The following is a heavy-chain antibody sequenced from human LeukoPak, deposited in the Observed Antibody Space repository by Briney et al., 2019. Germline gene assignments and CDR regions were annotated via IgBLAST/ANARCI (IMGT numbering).Heavy chain of an antibody. J-gene: IGHJ4*02. CDR3: ARNKRATQYYFDY. Sequence: PGGSLRLSCAASGFSFSGHSMNWVRQAPGTGLEWVAFVSDGSTPTYYADSVRGRFTISRDNAENSLYLQMNSLRAEDTAVYYCARNKRATQYYFDYWGQGTLVTVSS. CDR1: GFSFSGHS. CDR2: VSDGSTPT. V-gene: IGHV3-48*04.